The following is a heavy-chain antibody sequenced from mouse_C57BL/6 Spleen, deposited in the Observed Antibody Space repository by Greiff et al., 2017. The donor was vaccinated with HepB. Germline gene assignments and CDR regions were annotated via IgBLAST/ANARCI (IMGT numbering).Heavy chain of an antibody. J-gene: IGHJ1*03. CDR1: GYTFTSYW. CDR3: ARRSYGNYRYVEV. D-gene: IGHD2-1*01. V-gene: IGHV1-53*01. Sequence: QVQLQQPGTELVKPGASVKLSCKASGYTFTSYWMHWVKQRPGQGLEWIGNINPSNGGTNYNEKFKSKATLTVDKSSSTAYMQRSSRTSEDSAVYYCARRSYGNYRYVEVWGTGTTVTVSS. CDR2: INPSNGGT.